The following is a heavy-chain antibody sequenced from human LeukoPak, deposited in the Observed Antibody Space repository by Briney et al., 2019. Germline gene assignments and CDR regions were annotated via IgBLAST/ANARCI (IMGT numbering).Heavy chain of an antibody. D-gene: IGHD5-18*01. V-gene: IGHV1-69*04. J-gene: IGHJ4*02. Sequence: GSSVKVSCKVSGGTFRSYAISWVRQAPGQGLEWMGRIIPSLGIANYAQRFQGRVTITADKSTSTAYMELSSLKSEDTAVYYCATNSYGSLWDYWGQGTLVTVSS. CDR2: IIPSLGIA. CDR1: GGTFRSYA. CDR3: ATNSYGSLWDY.